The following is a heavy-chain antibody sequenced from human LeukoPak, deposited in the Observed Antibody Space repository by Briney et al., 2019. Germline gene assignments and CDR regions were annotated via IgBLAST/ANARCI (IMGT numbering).Heavy chain of an antibody. Sequence: PGGSLRLSCAASGFTFSNYAMNWVSQAPGKGLEWVSSISSSGGSTYYADSVKGRFTISRDNSKNTLYLQMNSLRAEDTAVYYCAKDVATVSTRGAFDVWGQGTMVTVSS. CDR3: AKDVATVSTRGAFDV. CDR1: GFTFSNYA. CDR2: ISSSGGST. J-gene: IGHJ3*01. D-gene: IGHD4-11*01. V-gene: IGHV3-23*01.